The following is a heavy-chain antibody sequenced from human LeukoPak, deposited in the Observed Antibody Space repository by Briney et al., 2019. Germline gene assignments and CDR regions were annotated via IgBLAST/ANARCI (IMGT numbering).Heavy chain of an antibody. J-gene: IGHJ4*02. CDR3: ARDVAGNTFDY. CDR2: IYHSGST. V-gene: IGHV4-39*07. CDR1: GGSISSSSYY. D-gene: IGHD5-12*01. Sequence: PSETLSLTCIVSGGSISSSSYYWGWIRQPPGKGLEWIGSIYHSGSTYHNPSLKSRVTISVDTSKNQFSLNLSSVTAADTAVYYCARDVAGNTFDYWGQGTLVTVSS.